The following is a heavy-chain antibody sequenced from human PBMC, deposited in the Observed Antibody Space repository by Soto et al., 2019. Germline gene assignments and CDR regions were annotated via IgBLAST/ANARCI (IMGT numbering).Heavy chain of an antibody. Sequence: SETLSLTCRVSGAYISDFSWSWIRQPAGKGLEWIGRITINGNTQKNPSFKSRVTMSVDKTTNQFSLKLTSMTAADTATYYCARAVYCTTDNCWDDFYYYNLDVWGRGTSVTVSS. CDR1: GAYISDFS. CDR3: ARAVYCTTDNCWDDFYYYNLDV. D-gene: IGHD1-1*01. J-gene: IGHJ6*02. V-gene: IGHV4-4*07. CDR2: ITINGNT.